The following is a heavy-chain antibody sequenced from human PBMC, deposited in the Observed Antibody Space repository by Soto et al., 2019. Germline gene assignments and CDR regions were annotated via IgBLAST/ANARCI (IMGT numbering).Heavy chain of an antibody. D-gene: IGHD3-10*01. V-gene: IGHV3-21*06. J-gene: IGHJ5*02. CDR2: ISTRSSVI. Sequence: DVQLVESGGGQVKPGGSLRLSCTASGFTFSSYTINWVRLGPGKGLEWVSSISTRSSVIYYADSVKGRFTISRDNAKNSAHLHMTSLRAEDTAVYYCATLARGGPVTLPLDAWGQGTLVTVSS. CDR3: ATLARGGPVTLPLDA. CDR1: GFTFSSYT.